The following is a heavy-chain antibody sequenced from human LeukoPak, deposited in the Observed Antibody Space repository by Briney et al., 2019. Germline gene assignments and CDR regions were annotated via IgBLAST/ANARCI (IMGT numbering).Heavy chain of an antibody. Sequence: ASVKVSCKASGYTFTGYYMHWVRQAPGQGLERMGGIIPIFGTANYAQKFQGRVTITADESTSTAYMELSSLRSEDTAVYYCARDRSAIFGYFDYWGQGTLVTVSS. D-gene: IGHD3-3*01. CDR3: ARDRSAIFGYFDY. J-gene: IGHJ4*02. CDR2: IIPIFGTA. CDR1: GYTFTGYY. V-gene: IGHV1-69*13.